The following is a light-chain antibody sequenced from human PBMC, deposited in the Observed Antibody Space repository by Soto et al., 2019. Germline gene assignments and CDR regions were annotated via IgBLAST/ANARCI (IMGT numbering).Light chain of an antibody. Sequence: QSVLTQPASVSGSPGQSITISRTGTSSDVGGYNYVSWYQHHPGKAPKLMIYDVSNRPSGISNRFSGSKSGNTASLTISGLQPEDEGDYYCSSYTTSNTRQIVFGTGTKVTVL. J-gene: IGLJ1*01. CDR1: SSDVGGYNY. V-gene: IGLV2-14*03. CDR3: SSYTTSNTRQIV. CDR2: DVS.